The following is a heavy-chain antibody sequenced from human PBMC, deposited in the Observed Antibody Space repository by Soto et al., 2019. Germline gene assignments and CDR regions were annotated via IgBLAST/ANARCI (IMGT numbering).Heavy chain of an antibody. J-gene: IGHJ4*02. D-gene: IGHD6-19*01. CDR2: IDPSDSYT. CDR3: ARLGVAGPGHYEIFVY. Sequence: PGESLKISCKGCGYSFTGYWISWVRRMPGKGLEWMGRIDPSDSYTNYSPSFQGHVTISADKSISTAYLQWSSLKASDTAMYYCARLGVAGPGHYEIFVYWGQGTLVTVSS. CDR1: GYSFTGYW. V-gene: IGHV5-10-1*01.